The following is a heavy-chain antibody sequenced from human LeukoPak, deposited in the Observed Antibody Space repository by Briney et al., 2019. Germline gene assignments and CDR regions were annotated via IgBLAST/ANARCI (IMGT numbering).Heavy chain of an antibody. CDR3: AREIGGTAPDH. J-gene: IGHJ4*02. V-gene: IGHV3-33*01. D-gene: IGHD2-21*02. Sequence: GRSLRLSCATSGFPFSTYIIHWVRQAPGKGLEWLAAGHDGGHQDCAESVKGRFTISRDRSKSTAFLQMDSLRVDDTAVYYCAREIGGTAPDHWGQGTLVTVSS. CDR1: GFPFSTYI. CDR2: GHDGGHQ.